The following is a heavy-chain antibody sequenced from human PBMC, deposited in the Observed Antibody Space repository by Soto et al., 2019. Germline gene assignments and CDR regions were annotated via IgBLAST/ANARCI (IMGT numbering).Heavy chain of an antibody. CDR2: INHSGST. J-gene: IGHJ6*02. CDR3: ARRIGSGSILPQFIQVKYYYYGMDV. Sequence: SETLSLTCAVYGGSFSGYYWSWIRQPPGTGLEWIGEINHSGSTNYNPSLKSRVTISVDTSKNQFSLKLSSVTAADTAVYYCARRIGSGSILPQFIQVKYYYYGMDVWGQGTTVTVSS. V-gene: IGHV4-34*01. D-gene: IGHD3-3*01. CDR1: GGSFSGYY.